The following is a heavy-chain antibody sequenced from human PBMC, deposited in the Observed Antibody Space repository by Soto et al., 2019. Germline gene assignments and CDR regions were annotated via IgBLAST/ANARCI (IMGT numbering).Heavy chain of an antibody. J-gene: IGHJ4*02. CDR2: IYSGGST. CDR1: GFTVSSNY. Sequence: GGSLRLSCAASGFTVSSNYMSWVRQAPGKGLEWVSVIYSGGSTYYADSVKGRFTISRDNSKNTLYLQMNSLRAEDTAVYYCARVVYSSSWTRFDYWGQGTLVTVSS. D-gene: IGHD6-13*01. V-gene: IGHV3-66*01. CDR3: ARVVYSSSWTRFDY.